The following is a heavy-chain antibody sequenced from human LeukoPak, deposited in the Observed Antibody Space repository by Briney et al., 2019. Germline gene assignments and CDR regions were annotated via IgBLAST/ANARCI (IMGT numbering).Heavy chain of an antibody. J-gene: IGHJ6*03. Sequence: PGGSLRLSCAVSGFTFSSHNMNWVRQAPGKGLEWVSSISSSSSYINYADSVKGRFTISRDNAKNSLYLQMNSLRAEDTAVYYCARDKATEEQLVRFSYYYYYMDVWGKGTTVTISS. V-gene: IGHV3-21*01. CDR3: ARDKATEEQLVRFSYYYYYMDV. CDR2: ISSSSSYI. CDR1: GFTFSSHN. D-gene: IGHD6-13*01.